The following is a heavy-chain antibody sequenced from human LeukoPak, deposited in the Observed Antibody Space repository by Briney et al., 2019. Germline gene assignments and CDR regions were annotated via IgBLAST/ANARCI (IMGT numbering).Heavy chain of an antibody. CDR2: IRGSGGST. V-gene: IGHV3-23*01. J-gene: IGHJ3*02. CDR1: GFTFSSYA. D-gene: IGHD1-7*01. CDR3: AKDQTGTSSFDGVFDI. Sequence: QPGASLRLSCAASGFTFSSYAMSWVRQAPGKGLEWVSAIRGSGGSTYYADSGKGRFTISRDNSKNTLYLQMNSLRAEDTAVYDCAKDQTGTSSFDGVFDIWGQGTMVTVSS.